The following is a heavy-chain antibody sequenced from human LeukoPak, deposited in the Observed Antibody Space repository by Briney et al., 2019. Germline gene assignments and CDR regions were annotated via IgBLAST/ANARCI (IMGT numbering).Heavy chain of an antibody. V-gene: IGHV3-7*03. Sequence: PGGSLRLSCAASGFTFSSYWMSWVRQAPGKGLEWVANIKQDGSEKYYVDSVKGRFTISRDNAKNLLYLQMNSLRAEDTAVYYCARETHGYYYGMDVWGQGTTVTVSS. CDR3: ARETHGYYYGMDV. J-gene: IGHJ6*02. CDR2: IKQDGSEK. CDR1: GFTFSSYW.